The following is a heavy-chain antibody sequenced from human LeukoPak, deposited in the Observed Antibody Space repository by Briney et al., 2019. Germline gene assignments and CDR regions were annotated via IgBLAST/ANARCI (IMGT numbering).Heavy chain of an antibody. D-gene: IGHD3-10*01. CDR1: GVTISSYD. CDR2: IYTSGST. V-gene: IGHV4-4*07. Sequence: PSETLSLTCTVSGVTISSYDWSWLRQPAGKGLEWIGRIYTSGSTNYNHSLKSRVTMSVDTSKNQFSLKLSSVTAADTALYYCARGVGSGSYYYCSGIPFDLWGQGTLVTVSS. J-gene: IGHJ5*02. CDR3: ARGVGSGSYYYCSGIPFDL.